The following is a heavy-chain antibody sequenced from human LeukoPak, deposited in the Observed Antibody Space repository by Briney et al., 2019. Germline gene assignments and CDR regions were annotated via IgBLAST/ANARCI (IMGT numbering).Heavy chain of an antibody. CDR1: GGSFSGYY. D-gene: IGHD5-18*01. Sequence: TSETLSLTCAVYGGSFSGYYWSWIRQPPGKGLEWIGKINHSGSTNYNPSLKSRVTISVDTSKNQFSLNLSSVTAADTAVYYCARRGYTYGYTYWGQGTLVTVSS. CDR2: INHSGST. V-gene: IGHV4-34*01. J-gene: IGHJ4*02. CDR3: ARRGYTYGYTY.